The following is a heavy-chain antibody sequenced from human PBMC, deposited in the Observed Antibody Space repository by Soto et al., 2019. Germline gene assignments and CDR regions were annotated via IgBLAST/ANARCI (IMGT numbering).Heavy chain of an antibody. V-gene: IGHV3-9*01. J-gene: IGHJ6*02. CDR1: GFNFDEYG. D-gene: IGHD2-8*02. Sequence: DVQLVESGGGLVQPGRSLTLNCGASGFNFDEYGMFWVRQAPGKGLEWVSGIRWNSGTIGYADSVKGRFTVSRENAKNSMYLQMSSLRAEDTALYYCAKSTGGTANGMDVWGQGTTVTVSS. CDR2: IRWNSGTI. CDR3: AKSTGGTANGMDV.